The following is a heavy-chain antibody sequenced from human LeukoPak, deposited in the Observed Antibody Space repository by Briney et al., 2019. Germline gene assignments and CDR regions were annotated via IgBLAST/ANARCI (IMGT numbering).Heavy chain of an antibody. CDR1: GYTFTSYG. J-gene: IGHJ5*02. V-gene: IGHV1-18*01. CDR2: ISAYNGNT. D-gene: IGHD2-15*01. Sequence: ASVNVSCKASGYTFTSYGISWVRQAPGQGLEWMGWISAYNGNTNYAQKFQGRVTMTTDTSTSTAYMELRSLRSDDTAVYYCARDAKDIVVVVAAKAVRFDPWGQGTLVTASS. CDR3: ARDAKDIVVVVAAKAVRFDP.